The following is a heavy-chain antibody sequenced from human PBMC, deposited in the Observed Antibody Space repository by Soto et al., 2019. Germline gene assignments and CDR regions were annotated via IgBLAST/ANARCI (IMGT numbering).Heavy chain of an antibody. CDR2: IYYSGST. Sequence: QLQLQESGPGLVKPSETLSLTCTVSGGSISSSSYYWGWIRQPPGKGLEWIGSIYYSGSTYYNPSLKSRVTISVDTSKNQFSLKLSSVTAADTAVYYCARPKDPAAGPKDWYFDLWGRGTLVTVSS. CDR3: ARPKDPAAGPKDWYFDL. D-gene: IGHD6-13*01. J-gene: IGHJ2*01. CDR1: GGSISSSSYY. V-gene: IGHV4-39*01.